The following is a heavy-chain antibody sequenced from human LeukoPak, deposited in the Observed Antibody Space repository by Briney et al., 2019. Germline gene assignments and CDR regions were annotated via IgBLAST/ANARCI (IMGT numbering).Heavy chain of an antibody. CDR1: GFTISSYD. V-gene: IGHV3-13*01. D-gene: IGHD1-1*01. Sequence: GGSLRLSCAASGFTISSYDMHWVRQATGKGLEWVSAIGTAGDTYYPGSVKGRFTISRENAKNSLYLQMNSLRAGDTAVYYCARDLTGAYYFDYWGQGTLVTVSS. J-gene: IGHJ4*02. CDR2: IGTAGDT. CDR3: ARDLTGAYYFDY.